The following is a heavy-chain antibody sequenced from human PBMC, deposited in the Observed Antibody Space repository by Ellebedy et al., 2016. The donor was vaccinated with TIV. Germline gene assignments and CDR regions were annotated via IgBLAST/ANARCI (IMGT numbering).Heavy chain of an antibody. V-gene: IGHV1-18*01. Sequence: ASVKVSXXASGYTFTSYGISWVRQAPGQGLEWMGWISAYNGNTNYAQKLQGRVTMTTDTSTSTAYMELRSLRSDDTAVYYCARVGANFAGIWFGELFKLLGDYFDYWGQGTLVTVSS. CDR2: ISAYNGNT. CDR3: ARVGANFAGIWFGELFKLLGDYFDY. J-gene: IGHJ4*02. D-gene: IGHD3-10*01. CDR1: GYTFTSYG.